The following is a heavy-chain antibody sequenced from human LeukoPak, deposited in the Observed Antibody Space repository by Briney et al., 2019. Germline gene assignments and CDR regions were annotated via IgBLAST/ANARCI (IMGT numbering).Heavy chain of an antibody. Sequence: SSETLSLTCTVSGGSISSSSYYWGWIRQPPGKGLEWIGSIYYSGSTYYNPSLKSRVTMSIGTSENQFSLRLSSVTAADTAVYYCARQESYWFDPWGQGTLVTVSS. CDR2: IYYSGST. CDR3: ARQESYWFDP. CDR1: GGSISSSSYY. V-gene: IGHV4-39*01. J-gene: IGHJ5*02. D-gene: IGHD3-10*01.